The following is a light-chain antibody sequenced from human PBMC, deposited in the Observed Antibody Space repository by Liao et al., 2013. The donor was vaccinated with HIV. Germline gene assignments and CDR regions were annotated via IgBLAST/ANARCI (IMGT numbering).Light chain of an antibody. CDR2: QDT. CDR1: KLGDKY. J-gene: IGLJ3*02. V-gene: IGLV3-16*01. CDR3: LSADSSGTYRV. Sequence: SYELTQPPSVSVSPGQTASITCSGNKLGDKYACWYQQKPGQSPVLVIYQDTKRPSGIPERFSGSSSGTIVTLTISGVQAEDEADYYCLSADSSGTYRVFGGGTKLTVL.